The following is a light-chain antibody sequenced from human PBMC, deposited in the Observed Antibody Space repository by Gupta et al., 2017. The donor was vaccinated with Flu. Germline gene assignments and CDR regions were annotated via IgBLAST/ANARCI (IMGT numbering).Light chain of an antibody. CDR3: RQESGSPWT. J-gene: IGKJ1*01. CDR1: RFVSNNS. V-gene: IGKV3-20*01. Sequence: LSLSPGESAARACRASRFVSNNSLASYHQKPGRSPSLLLYGSSNRATAVPHKISGSRSAAXFTLIIXRRVPEEFVVYYCRQESGSPWTFGXGTKLEIK. CDR2: GSS.